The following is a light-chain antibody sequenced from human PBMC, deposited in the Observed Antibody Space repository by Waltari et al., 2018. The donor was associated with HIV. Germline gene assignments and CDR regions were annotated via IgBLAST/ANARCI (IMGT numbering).Light chain of an antibody. CDR3: AAWDSNLSVVI. V-gene: IGLV1-51*01. J-gene: IGLJ2*01. CDR1: TYNIGQNY. Sequence: SVFTQPPSVSAAPGQKVTISCSGSTYNIGQNYVSWYHQVPGTAPTLLISDNTERPSQARERLSVCKSGTSSTLAITGLLTADEGDYYCAAWDSNLSVVIFGGGTKLTVL. CDR2: DNT.